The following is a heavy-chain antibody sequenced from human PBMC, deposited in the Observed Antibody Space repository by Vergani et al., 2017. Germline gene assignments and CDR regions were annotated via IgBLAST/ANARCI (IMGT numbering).Heavy chain of an antibody. CDR3: ARSGSPAAVYYYYYYGMDV. V-gene: IGHV3-11*01. D-gene: IGHD2-2*01. CDR1: GFTFSDYY. J-gene: IGHJ6*02. Sequence: QVQLVESGGGLVKPGGSLRLSCAASGFTFSDYYMSWIRQAPGKGLEWVSYISSSGSSIHYADSVKGRFTISRDNAKNSLYLQMNSLRAEDTAVYYCARSGSPAAVYYYYYYGMDVWGQGTTVTVSS. CDR2: ISSSGSSI.